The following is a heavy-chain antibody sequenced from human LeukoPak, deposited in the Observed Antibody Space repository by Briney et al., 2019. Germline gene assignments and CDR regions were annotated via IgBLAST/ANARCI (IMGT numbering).Heavy chain of an antibody. CDR3: ARDGTSSSWFFDAFDI. V-gene: IGHV3-9*01. D-gene: IGHD6-13*01. Sequence: AGGSLRLSCAASGFTFDDYAMHWVRQAPGKGLEWVSGISWNSGSIGYADSVKGRFTISRDNAKNSLYLQMNSLRAEDTAVYYCARDGTSSSWFFDAFDIWGQGTMVTVSS. J-gene: IGHJ3*02. CDR1: GFTFDDYA. CDR2: ISWNSGSI.